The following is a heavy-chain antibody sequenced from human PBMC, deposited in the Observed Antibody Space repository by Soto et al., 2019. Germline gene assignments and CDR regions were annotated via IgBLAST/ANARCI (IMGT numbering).Heavy chain of an antibody. J-gene: IGHJ4*02. V-gene: IGHV1-69*02. CDR3: ARGDYGAQFDY. CDR2: IIPILGIA. D-gene: IGHD4-17*01. CDR1: GGTFSSYT. Sequence: QVQLVQSGAEVKKPGSSVKVSCKASGGTFSSYTISWVRQAPGQGLEWMGRIIPILGIANYAQKFQGRVTXTXGKSTSTAYMELSSLRSEDTAVYYCARGDYGAQFDYWGQGTLVTVSS.